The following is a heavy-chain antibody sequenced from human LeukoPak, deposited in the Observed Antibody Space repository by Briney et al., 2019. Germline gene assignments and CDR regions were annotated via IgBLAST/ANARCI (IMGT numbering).Heavy chain of an antibody. CDR2: IYYSGST. D-gene: IGHD5-24*01. Sequence: SETLSLTCTVSGGSISSYYWSWIRQPPGKGLEWIGYIYYSGSTNYNPPLKSRVTISVDTSKNQFSLKLSSVTAADTAVYYCARARGGYINLVDYWGQGTLVTVSS. J-gene: IGHJ4*02. CDR3: ARARGGYINLVDY. V-gene: IGHV4-59*12. CDR1: GGSISSYY.